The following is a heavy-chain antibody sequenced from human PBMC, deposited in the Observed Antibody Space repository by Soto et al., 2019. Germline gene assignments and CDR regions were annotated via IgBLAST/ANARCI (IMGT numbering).Heavy chain of an antibody. D-gene: IGHD6-13*01. CDR1: GASIISND. CDR3: ARHRASSSFNWFDP. Sequence: PSETLSLTCSVCGASIISNDWGWIRQPPGKGLEWIGSIYYSGSTYYNPSLKSRVTISVDTSKNQFSLKLSSVTAADTAVYYCARHRASSSFNWFDPWGQGTLVTVSS. CDR2: IYYSGST. V-gene: IGHV4-39*01. J-gene: IGHJ5*02.